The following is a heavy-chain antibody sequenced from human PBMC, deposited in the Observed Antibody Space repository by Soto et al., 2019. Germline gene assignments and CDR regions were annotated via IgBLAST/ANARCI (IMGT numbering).Heavy chain of an antibody. Sequence: SETLSLTCAVSGGSISSGDYYWSWIRQPPGKGLEWIGYIYYSGSTYYNPSLKSRVTISVDTSKNQFSLKLSSVTAADTAVYYCARVGGFGATTIDYWGQGTLVTVSS. V-gene: IGHV4-30-4*01. CDR2: IYYSGST. D-gene: IGHD3-10*01. J-gene: IGHJ4*02. CDR1: GGSISSGDYY. CDR3: ARVGGFGATTIDY.